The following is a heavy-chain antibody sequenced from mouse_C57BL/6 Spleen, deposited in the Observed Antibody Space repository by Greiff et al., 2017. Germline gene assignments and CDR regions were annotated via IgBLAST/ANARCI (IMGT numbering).Heavy chain of an antibody. V-gene: IGHV5-4*01. CDR3: AREVGSSYERGAY. CDR2: ISDGGSYT. J-gene: IGHJ3*01. Sequence: EVKLVESGGGLVQPGGSLKLSCAASGFTFSSYAMSWVRQTPEKRLEWVATISDGGSYTYYPDNVKGRFTISRDNAKNNLYLQMSHLKSEDTAMYYCAREVGSSYERGAYWGQGTLVTVSA. CDR1: GFTFSSYA. D-gene: IGHD1-1*01.